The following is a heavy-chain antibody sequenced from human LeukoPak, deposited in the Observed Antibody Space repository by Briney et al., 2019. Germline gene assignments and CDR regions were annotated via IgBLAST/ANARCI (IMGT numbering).Heavy chain of an antibody. CDR3: ARENYYDSLTFDY. CDR1: GGSISSGNYY. V-gene: IGHV4-61*01. Sequence: SETLSLTCTVSGGSISSGNYYWSWIRQHPGKGLEWIGYIYYSGSTSYNPSLKSRVTISVDTSKNQFSLKLSSVTAADTAVYYCARENYYDSLTFDYWGQGTLVTVSS. CDR2: IYYSGST. D-gene: IGHD3-22*01. J-gene: IGHJ4*02.